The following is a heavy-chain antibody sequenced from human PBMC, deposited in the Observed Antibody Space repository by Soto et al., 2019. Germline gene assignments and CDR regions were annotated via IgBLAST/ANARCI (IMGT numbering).Heavy chain of an antibody. CDR3: ATEQQYSSGWYGDAFDI. CDR1: GFTVSSNY. CDR2: IYSGGST. Sequence: VGSLRLSCAASGFTVSSNYMSWVRQAPGKGLEWVSVIYSGGSTYYADSVKGRFTISRDNSKNTLYLQMNSLGAEDTAVYYCATEQQYSSGWYGDAFDIWGQGTMVTVSS. D-gene: IGHD6-19*01. V-gene: IGHV3-53*01. J-gene: IGHJ3*02.